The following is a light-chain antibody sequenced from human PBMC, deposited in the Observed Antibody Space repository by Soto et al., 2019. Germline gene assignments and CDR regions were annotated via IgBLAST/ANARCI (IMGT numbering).Light chain of an antibody. CDR3: AAWDYSLNGLV. V-gene: IGLV1-44*01. Sequence: QSVLTQPPSVSGTPGQRVSISCSGSRSNIGINAVDWYHQLPGTAPKVLIYANNQRPSGVPDRFSGSKSGTSASLAINGLQSDDEAHDYCAAWDYSLNGLVFGGGTKLTVL. CDR1: RSNIGINA. CDR2: ANN. J-gene: IGLJ2*01.